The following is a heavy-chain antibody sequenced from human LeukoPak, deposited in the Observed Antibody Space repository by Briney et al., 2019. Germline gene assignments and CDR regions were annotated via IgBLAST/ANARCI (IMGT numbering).Heavy chain of an antibody. V-gene: IGHV4-34*01. J-gene: IGHJ4*02. CDR2: INHSGST. CDR1: GGSFSGYY. CDR3: ARGLIVATITYYFDY. D-gene: IGHD5-12*01. Sequence: SETLSLTCAVYGGSFSGYYWSWIRQPPGKGLEWIGEINHSGSTNYNPSLKSRITISVDTSKNQFSLKPSSVTAADTAVYYCARGLIVATITYYFDYWGQGTLVTVSS.